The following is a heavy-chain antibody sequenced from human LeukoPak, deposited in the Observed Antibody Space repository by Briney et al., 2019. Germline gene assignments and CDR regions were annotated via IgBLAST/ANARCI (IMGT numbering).Heavy chain of an antibody. J-gene: IGHJ4*02. CDR1: GGSISSYY. Sequence: SETLSLTRTVSGGSISSYYWSWIRQPPGKGLEWIGYIYNRGSTNYNPSLKSRVPISVDTSKTRYALMLSSVTAADAAVYYCARITMVRGVSSLSVSYCFDYWGQGTLVTVSS. V-gene: IGHV4-4*09. CDR2: IYNRGST. D-gene: IGHD3-10*01. CDR3: ARITMVRGVSSLSVSYCFDY.